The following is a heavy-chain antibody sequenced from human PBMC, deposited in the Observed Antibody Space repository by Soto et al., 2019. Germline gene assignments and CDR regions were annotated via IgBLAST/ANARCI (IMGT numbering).Heavy chain of an antibody. Sequence: AVGSLRLSCAASGFTFSSYGMHWVRQAPGKGLEWVAVIWYDGSNKYYADSVKGRFTISRDNSKNTLYLQMNSLRAEDTAVHYCARDTIGGEAVAGTRNYYGMDVWGQGTTVTVSS. J-gene: IGHJ6*02. V-gene: IGHV3-33*01. CDR3: ARDTIGGEAVAGTRNYYGMDV. CDR1: GFTFSSYG. D-gene: IGHD6-19*01. CDR2: IWYDGSNK.